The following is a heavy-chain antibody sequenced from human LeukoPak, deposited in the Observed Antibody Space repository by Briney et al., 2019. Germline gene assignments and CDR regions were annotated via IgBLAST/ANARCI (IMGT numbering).Heavy chain of an antibody. V-gene: IGHV3-49*04. CDR3: TRDHYYYMDV. Sequence: GGSLRLSCTASGYTFGDYAMSWVRHAPGKGLEWVAFIRTKPTGGTTDYAASVKDRFTISRDDSKSIAYLQMNSLKTEDTALYYCTRDHYYYMDVWGKGTTVTVSS. J-gene: IGHJ6*03. CDR2: IRTKPTGGTT. CDR1: GYTFGDYA.